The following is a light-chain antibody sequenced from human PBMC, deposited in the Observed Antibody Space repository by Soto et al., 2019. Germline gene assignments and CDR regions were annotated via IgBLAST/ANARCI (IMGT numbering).Light chain of an antibody. CDR1: QAISSY. Sequence: IQLTQSPSSLSASVGDRVTITCRASQAISSYLAWYQQKPGKAPKLLIYAASTLQSGVPSRFSGSGSGTDFTLTISSLQPEDFATYYCQQLNSYPPFTFGPGTKVDIK. CDR2: AAS. J-gene: IGKJ3*01. V-gene: IGKV1-9*01. CDR3: QQLNSYPPFT.